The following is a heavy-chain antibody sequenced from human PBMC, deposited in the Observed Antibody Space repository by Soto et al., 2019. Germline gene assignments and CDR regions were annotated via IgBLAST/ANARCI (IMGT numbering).Heavy chain of an antibody. Sequence: QLQLQESGSGLVKPSQTLSLTCAVSGGSISSGGYSWSWIRQPPGKGLEGIGYIYHSGSTYCNPPRKXXVXPXXDRSKNQFSLKLSSVTAADTAVYYCARIYSYWFDPWGQGTLVTVCS. V-gene: IGHV4-30-2*01. CDR3: ARIYSYWFDP. CDR1: GGSISSGGYS. D-gene: IGHD5-18*01. J-gene: IGHJ5*02. CDR2: IYHSGST.